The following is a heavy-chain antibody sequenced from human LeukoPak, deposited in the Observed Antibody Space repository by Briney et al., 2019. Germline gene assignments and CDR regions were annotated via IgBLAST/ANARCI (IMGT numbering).Heavy chain of an antibody. CDR2: IYHSGST. CDR1: GYSISSGYY. J-gene: IGHJ4*02. Sequence: SETLSLTCAVSGYSISSGYYWGWIRQPPGKGLEWIGSIYHSGSTYYNPSLKSRVTISVDTPKNQFSLKLSSVTAADTDRYYCARGVTMGRGAAYFDYWGQGTLVTVSS. CDR3: ARGVTMGRGAAYFDY. V-gene: IGHV4-38-2*01. D-gene: IGHD3-10*01.